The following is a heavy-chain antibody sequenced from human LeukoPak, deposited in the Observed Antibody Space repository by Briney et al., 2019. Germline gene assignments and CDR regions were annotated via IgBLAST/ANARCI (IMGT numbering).Heavy chain of an antibody. D-gene: IGHD3-3*02. CDR3: ARVNTICGVVIVSFAAEFEY. CDR2: ISYDGTTK. V-gene: IGHV3-30*03. J-gene: IGHJ4*02. Sequence: GGSLRLSCGVFGFTFSTYATNWFGQAPGKGLECVSVISYDGTTKDYADSVKGRFTISRDNSNDSLYLQMNSLRPEDTALYYCARVNTICGVVIVSFAAEFEYWGQGTLVTVSS. CDR1: GFTFSTYA.